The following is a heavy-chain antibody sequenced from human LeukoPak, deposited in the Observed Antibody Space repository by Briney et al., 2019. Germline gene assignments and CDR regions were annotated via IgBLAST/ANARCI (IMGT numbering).Heavy chain of an antibody. J-gene: IGHJ4*02. V-gene: IGHV4-39*07. Sequence: SETLSLTCTVSGGAISGCSYYWSWIRQPPGKGLEWIGEINHSGSTNYNPSLKSRVTISVDTSKNQFSLKLSSVTAADTAVYYCARGVSHWGQGTLVTVSS. CDR3: ARGVSH. CDR2: INHSGST. CDR1: GGAISGCSYY.